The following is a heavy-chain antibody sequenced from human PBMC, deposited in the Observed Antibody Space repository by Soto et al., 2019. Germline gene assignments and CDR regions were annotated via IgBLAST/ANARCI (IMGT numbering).Heavy chain of an antibody. CDR2: ISGSGGST. D-gene: IGHD6-13*01. CDR1: GFTFSSYA. V-gene: IGHV3-23*01. CDR3: AKDSSSWYEYFNYYYYGMDV. J-gene: IGHJ6*02. Sequence: GGSLRLSCAASGFTFSSYAMSWVRQAPGKGLEWVSAISGSGGSTYYADSVKGRFTISRDNSKNTLYLQMNSLRAEDTAVYYCAKDSSSWYEYFNYYYYGMDVWGQGTTVTVSS.